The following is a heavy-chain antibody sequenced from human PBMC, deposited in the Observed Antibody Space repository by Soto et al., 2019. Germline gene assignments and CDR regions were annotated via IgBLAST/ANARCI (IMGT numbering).Heavy chain of an antibody. CDR1: GFTFSSYA. V-gene: IGHV3-23*01. D-gene: IGHD3-22*01. Sequence: GGSLRLSCAASGFTFSSYAMSWVRQAPGKGLEWVSGTSGSGGSTYYADSVKGRFTISRDNSKNTLYLQMNSLRAEDTAVYYCAKDQLPIVVVNIFDYWGQGTLVTVSS. J-gene: IGHJ4*02. CDR3: AKDQLPIVVVNIFDY. CDR2: TSGSGGST.